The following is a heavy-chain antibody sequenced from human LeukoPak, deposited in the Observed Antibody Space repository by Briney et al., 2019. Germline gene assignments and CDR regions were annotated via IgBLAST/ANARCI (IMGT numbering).Heavy chain of an antibody. CDR2: IIPIFGTA. CDR3: ARDGGGYSGYDLLNPYYGMDV. Sequence: ASVKLSCKASGGTFSSYAISWVRQAPGQGLEWMGGIIPIFGTANYAQKFQGRVTITADKSTSTAYMELSSLRSEDTAVYYCARDGGGYSGYDLLNPYYGMDVWGKGTTVTVSS. J-gene: IGHJ6*04. V-gene: IGHV1-69*06. D-gene: IGHD5-12*01. CDR1: GGTFSSYA.